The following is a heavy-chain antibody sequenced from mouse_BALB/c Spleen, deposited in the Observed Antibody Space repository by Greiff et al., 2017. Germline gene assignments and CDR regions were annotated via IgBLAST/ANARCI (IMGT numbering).Heavy chain of an antibody. CDR1: GFTFSSFG. CDR3: ARNLRGYDAMDY. V-gene: IGHV5-17*02. CDR2: ISSGSSTI. Sequence: EVQLVESGGGLVQPGGSRKLSCAASGFTFSSFGMHWVRQAPEKGLEWVAYISSGSSTIYYADTVKGRFTISRDNTKNTLFLQMTSIRSEDTAMYYCARNLRGYDAMDYWGQGTSVTVSS. J-gene: IGHJ4*01.